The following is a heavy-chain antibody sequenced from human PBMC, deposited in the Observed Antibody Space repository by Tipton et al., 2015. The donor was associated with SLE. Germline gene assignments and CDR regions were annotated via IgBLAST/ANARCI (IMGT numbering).Heavy chain of an antibody. CDR1: GGSFSGYY. CDR2: INHSGST. J-gene: IGHJ2*01. Sequence: TLSLTCAVYGGSFSGYYWSWIRQPPGKGLEWIGEINHSGSTNYNPSLKSRVTISVDTSKNQFSLKLSSVTAADTAVYYCARGDLYWYCDLWGRGTLVTVSS. V-gene: IGHV4-34*01. CDR3: ARGDLYWYCDL.